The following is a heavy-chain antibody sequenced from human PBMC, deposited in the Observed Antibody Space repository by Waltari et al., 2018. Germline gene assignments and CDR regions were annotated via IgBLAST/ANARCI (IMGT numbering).Heavy chain of an antibody. CDR3: ARAFVNIAARGMDA. V-gene: IGHV3-74*01. Sequence: EVLLVESGGGLVQPGGSLRLSCAASGFTFNGYWMYWVRQDPGKGLVWVSTISSNGNYGTYADSVRGRFTISRDNAKNTLYLQMNSLTAEDTAVYYCARAFVNIAARGMDAWGQGTAVTVSS. CDR1: GFTFNGYW. CDR2: ISSNGNYG. D-gene: IGHD6-13*01. J-gene: IGHJ6*02.